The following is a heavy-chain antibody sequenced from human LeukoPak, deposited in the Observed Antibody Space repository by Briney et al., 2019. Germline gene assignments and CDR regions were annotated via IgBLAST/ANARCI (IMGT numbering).Heavy chain of an antibody. Sequence: GKSLRLSCAASGFTFSTYAMHWVRQAPGKGLEWVAFTSFDESNKFYADSVEGRFTISRDNSKKTLFLQMNNLRVDDTAIYYCAVVAGRFPPDYWGQGTLVTVSS. CDR2: TSFDESNK. J-gene: IGHJ4*02. D-gene: IGHD6-19*01. V-gene: IGHV3-30-3*01. CDR1: GFTFSTYA. CDR3: AVVAGRFPPDY.